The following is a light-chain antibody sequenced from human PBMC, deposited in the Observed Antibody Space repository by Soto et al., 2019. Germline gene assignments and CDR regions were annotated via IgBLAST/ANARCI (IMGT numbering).Light chain of an antibody. CDR3: RQYNSMPIT. V-gene: IGKV1D-12*01. Sequence: DIQMTQSPSSVSASVGDRVTITCRASQGISSWLAWYQQKPGKAPKLLIYAAYGLQRGVPSRFNGTGSGTDFTLTISRLKPEDFGTCGCRQYNSMPITFSRGTRLEIK. CDR2: AAY. CDR1: QGISSW. J-gene: IGKJ5*01.